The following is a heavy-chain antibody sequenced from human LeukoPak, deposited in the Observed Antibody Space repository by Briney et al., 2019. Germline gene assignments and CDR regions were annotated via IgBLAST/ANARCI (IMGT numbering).Heavy chain of an antibody. V-gene: IGHV3-30*18. CDR1: RFTFSTYG. J-gene: IGHJ3*02. CDR3: AKDLSPLVWFGLGSDAFDI. D-gene: IGHD3-10*01. Sequence: GGSLRLSCAASRFTFSTYGMYWVRQAPGKGLEWVAVISYDGSNKYYADSVEGRFTISRDNSKNTLYLQMNSLRVEDTAVYYCAKDLSPLVWFGLGSDAFDIWGQGTMVTVSS. CDR2: ISYDGSNK.